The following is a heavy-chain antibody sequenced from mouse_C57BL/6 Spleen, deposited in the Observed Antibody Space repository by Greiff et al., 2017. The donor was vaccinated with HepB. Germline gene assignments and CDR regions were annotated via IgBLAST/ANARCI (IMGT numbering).Heavy chain of an antibody. CDR3: GGLVTTVVLDY. V-gene: IGHV1-18*01. CDR2: IYPNNGGT. J-gene: IGHJ2*01. Sequence: EVQLQQSGPELVKPGASVKIPCKASGYTFTDYNMDWVKQSPGKSLEWIGDIYPNNGGTNYNQKFKGKATLTVDKSSSTAYMELRSLTSEDTAVYDGGGLVTTVVLDYWGQGTTLTVSS. D-gene: IGHD1-1*01. CDR1: GYTFTDYN.